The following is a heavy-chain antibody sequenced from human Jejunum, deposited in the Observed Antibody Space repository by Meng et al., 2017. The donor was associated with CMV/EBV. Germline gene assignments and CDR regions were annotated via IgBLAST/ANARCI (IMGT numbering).Heavy chain of an antibody. Sequence: SGNTYTDHYIHWIKEAPGKGLEWMGLVDPEDGETRNADKSQGRVTISADTSTKTIYVDLSSLRSEDTAVYFCALGLYSSSWYFDLWGRGTLVTVSS. CDR3: ALGLYSSSWYFDL. CDR2: VDPEDGET. J-gene: IGHJ2*01. D-gene: IGHD1-26*01. V-gene: IGHV1-69-2*01. CDR1: GNTYTDHY.